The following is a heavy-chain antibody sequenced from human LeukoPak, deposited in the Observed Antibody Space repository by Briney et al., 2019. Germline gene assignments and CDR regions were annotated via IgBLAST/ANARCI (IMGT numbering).Heavy chain of an antibody. D-gene: IGHD1-26*01. CDR3: AREEQSGSRRFGSFDY. CDR1: GGSISSSSYY. V-gene: IGHV4-39*07. CDR2: IYYSGSA. Sequence: PSETLSLTCTVSGGSISSSSYYWGWIRQPPGKGLEWIGTIYYSGSAYYNPSLKSRITMSIDTSKNHFSLKLTSVTAAETAVYYCAREEQSGSRRFGSFDYWGQGTLVTVSS. J-gene: IGHJ4*02.